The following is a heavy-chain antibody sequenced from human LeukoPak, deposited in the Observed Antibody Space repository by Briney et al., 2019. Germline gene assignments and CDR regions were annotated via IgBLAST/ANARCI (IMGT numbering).Heavy chain of an antibody. Sequence: GGSLSLSCEASGFPFSSYDMHWARKATEKGLEWVSGIGTAGDIYYSGSVKGRFTISRENAKSSLYLQMKSLRAGDTAVYYCARDRGRYYMDVWGKGTTVTISS. CDR1: GFPFSSYD. CDR3: ARDRGRYYMDV. D-gene: IGHD6-25*01. CDR2: IGTAGDI. J-gene: IGHJ6*03. V-gene: IGHV3-13*01.